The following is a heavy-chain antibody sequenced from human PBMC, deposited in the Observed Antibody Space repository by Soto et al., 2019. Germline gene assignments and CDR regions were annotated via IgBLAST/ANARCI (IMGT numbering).Heavy chain of an antibody. CDR1: GFTFSSYA. D-gene: IGHD6-13*01. V-gene: IGHV3-30-3*01. J-gene: IGHJ2*01. Sequence: QVQLVESGGGVVQPGRSLRLSCAASGFTFSSYAMHWVRQAPGKGLEWVAVISYDGSNKYYADSVKGRFTISRDNSKNTLYLQMNSLRAEDTAVYYCARDGQQFRCHWYFDLWGRGTLVTVS. CDR3: ARDGQQFRCHWYFDL. CDR2: ISYDGSNK.